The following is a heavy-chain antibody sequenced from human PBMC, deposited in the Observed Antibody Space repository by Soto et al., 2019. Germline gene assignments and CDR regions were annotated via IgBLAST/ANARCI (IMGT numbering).Heavy chain of an antibody. Sequence: QVQLQESGPGLVKPSQTLSLTCTVSGRSVSSGGYYWTWIRQHPGRGLEWIGYIYHIGSPYYNPSLESRVTISLDTSKNQFSLNLTSVTAADTAIYYCVRDRAMDSSGHWFDTWGQGTLVSVSS. CDR1: GRSVSSGGYY. CDR2: IYHIGSP. CDR3: VRDRAMDSSGHWFDT. D-gene: IGHD3-22*01. J-gene: IGHJ5*02. V-gene: IGHV4-31*03.